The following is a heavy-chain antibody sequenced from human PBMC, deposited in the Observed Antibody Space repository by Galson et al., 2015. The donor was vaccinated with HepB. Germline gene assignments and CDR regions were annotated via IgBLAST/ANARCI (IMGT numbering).Heavy chain of an antibody. CDR2: INSDGSST. D-gene: IGHD2-21*02. V-gene: IGHV3-74*01. J-gene: IGHJ3*02. Sequence: SLRLSCAASGFTFSNYWMHWVRQAPGKGLVWVSRINSDGSSTSYADSVKGRFTISRDNAKNTLSLQMNSLRAEDTAVYYCARAVVTAGAFDIWGQGTMVTVSS. CDR1: GFTFSNYW. CDR3: ARAVVTAGAFDI.